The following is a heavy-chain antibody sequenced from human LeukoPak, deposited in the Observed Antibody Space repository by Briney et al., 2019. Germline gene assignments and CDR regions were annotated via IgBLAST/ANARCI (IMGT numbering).Heavy chain of an antibody. J-gene: IGHJ3*02. CDR3: ARYCSSTSCFFDAFDI. CDR2: IYYSGST. D-gene: IGHD2-2*01. Sequence: SQTLSLTCTVSGGSISSGDYYWSWIRQPPGKGLEWIGYIYYSGSTYYHPSLKSRVTISVDTSKNQFSLKLRSVTAADTAVYYCARYCSSTSCFFDAFDIWGQGTVVTVSS. V-gene: IGHV4-30-4*08. CDR1: GGSISSGDYY.